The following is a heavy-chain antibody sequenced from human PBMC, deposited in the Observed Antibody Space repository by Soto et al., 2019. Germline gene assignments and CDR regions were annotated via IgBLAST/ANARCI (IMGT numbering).Heavy chain of an antibody. CDR3: AKGGRQWLVTSDFNY. CDR1: GFTFSDYA. V-gene: IGHV3-30*18. J-gene: IGHJ4*02. CDR2: VSHDGRNT. Sequence: VPLVESGGGVVQPGRSLRLSCAASGFTFSDYARHWVRQAPGKGLEWVAVVSHDGRNTHYADSVKGRFTISRDSAKNTVSLEMTSLRAEDTAVYYCAKGGRQWLVTSDFNYWGQGALVTVSS. D-gene: IGHD6-19*01.